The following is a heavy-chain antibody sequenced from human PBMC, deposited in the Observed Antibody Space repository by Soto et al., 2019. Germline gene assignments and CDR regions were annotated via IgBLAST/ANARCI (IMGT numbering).Heavy chain of an antibody. Sequence: GGSLRLSCTFSGLTFSTYWVHWVRQAPGKGLVWVSRINGDGTSTAYADSVKGRFTISRDNAKNTLYLQMNSLRVEDTAVYYCARDRRDEIVVVPAASNRFDPWGQGTPVSVYS. J-gene: IGHJ5*02. V-gene: IGHV3-74*01. D-gene: IGHD2-2*01. CDR3: ARDRRDEIVVVPAASNRFDP. CDR1: GLTFSTYW. CDR2: INGDGTST.